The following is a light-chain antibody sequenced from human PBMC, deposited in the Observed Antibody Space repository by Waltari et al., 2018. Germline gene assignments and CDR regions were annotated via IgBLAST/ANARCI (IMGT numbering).Light chain of an antibody. CDR2: QDS. Sequence: SYELNQPRSVSVSPGQTASITCSGDKLGDKYACWYQQKPGQSPVLVIYQDSKRPSGIPERFSGSNSGNTATLTISGTQAMDEADYYCQAWDSSTVVFGGGTKLTVL. V-gene: IGLV3-1*01. CDR1: KLGDKY. CDR3: QAWDSSTVV. J-gene: IGLJ2*01.